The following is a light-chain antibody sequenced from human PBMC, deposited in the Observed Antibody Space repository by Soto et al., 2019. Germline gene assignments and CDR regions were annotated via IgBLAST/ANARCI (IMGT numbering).Light chain of an antibody. CDR2: DVT. Sequence: QSALTQPRSVSGSPGQPVTISCTGTSSDVGNYNYVSWYQQHPGKAPKLMIYDVTQRPSGVPDRFSGSKSGNTASLTISGLQAEDEADYYCCSYAGTYIYVFGSGTKLTVL. CDR3: CSYAGTYIYV. J-gene: IGLJ1*01. V-gene: IGLV2-11*01. CDR1: SSDVGNYNY.